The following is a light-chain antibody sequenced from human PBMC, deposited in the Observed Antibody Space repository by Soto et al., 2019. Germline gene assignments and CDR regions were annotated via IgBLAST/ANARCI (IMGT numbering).Light chain of an antibody. V-gene: IGKV1-16*01. CDR2: TTS. CDR1: QTIAMY. J-gene: IGKJ1*01. Sequence: IPVAPSPSSPSSSVGWRVTITCRASQTIAMYVNWFQQKPGKAPKPLIYTTSSLQSGVPPRFSGGGSGTEFTLTISSLQSEDFAVYYCQQYNHWPRTFGQGTKVDIK. CDR3: QQYNHWPRT.